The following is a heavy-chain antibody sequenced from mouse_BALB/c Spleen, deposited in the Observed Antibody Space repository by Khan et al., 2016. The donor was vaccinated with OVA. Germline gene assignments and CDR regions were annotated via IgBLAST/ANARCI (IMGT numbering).Heavy chain of an antibody. V-gene: IGHV1-7*01. CDR3: ARDRIDY. J-gene: IGHJ2*01. CDR1: GYTFSSYW. CDR2: INPTSGYT. Sequence: QVQLQQSGAEQAKPGASVKMSCKTSGYTFSSYWMHWVKQRPGQGLEWIGYINPTSGYTEYNEKFNDKATLSADKSSSTAYMQLTSLTSEDSAVYYCARDRIDYWGQGTTLTVSS.